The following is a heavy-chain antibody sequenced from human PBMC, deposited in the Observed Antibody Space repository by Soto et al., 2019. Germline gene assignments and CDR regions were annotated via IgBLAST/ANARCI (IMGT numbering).Heavy chain of an antibody. D-gene: IGHD6-13*01. CDR3: ATSPHDSRSRYEHDY. V-gene: IGHV4-34*01. J-gene: IGHJ4*02. CDR1: GGSFSGYY. CDR2: INHSGST. Sequence: SETLSLTCAVYGGSFSGYYWTWIRQPPGTGLEWIGEINHSGSTNYNPSLKSRVTISVDTSKNQFSLKLTSVTAADTAVYYCATSPHDSRSRYEHDYWGQGTLVTVSS.